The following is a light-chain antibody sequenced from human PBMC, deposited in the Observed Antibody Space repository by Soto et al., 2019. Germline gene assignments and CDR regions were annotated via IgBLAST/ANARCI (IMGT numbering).Light chain of an antibody. V-gene: IGKV1-5*01. CDR1: QSISSW. J-gene: IGKJ4*01. CDR3: QQYNSYSPT. Sequence: DIQMTQSPSTLSASVGDRVTITCRASQSISSWLAWYQQKPGKAPKLLIYEPSSLESGVPSRFSGSGSGTEFTLTISSLQPDDFATYYCQQYNSYSPTFGGGTKVEIK. CDR2: EPS.